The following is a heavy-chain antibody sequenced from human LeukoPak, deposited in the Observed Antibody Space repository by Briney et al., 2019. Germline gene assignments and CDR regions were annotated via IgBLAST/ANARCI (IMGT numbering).Heavy chain of an antibody. J-gene: IGHJ4*02. V-gene: IGHV3-21*01. CDR2: ISSSSSYI. CDR3: ARVFRIQLWLDTPYFDY. CDR1: GFTFSSYS. D-gene: IGHD5-18*01. Sequence: GGSLRLSCAASGFTFSSYSMNLVRQAPGKGLEWVSSISSSSSYIYYADSVKGRFTISRDNAKNSLYLQMNSLRAEDTAVYYCARVFRIQLWLDTPYFDYWGQGTLVTVSS.